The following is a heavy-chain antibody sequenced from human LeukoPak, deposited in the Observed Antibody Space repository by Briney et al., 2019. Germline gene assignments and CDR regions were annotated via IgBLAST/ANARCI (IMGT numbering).Heavy chain of an antibody. V-gene: IGHV3-49*03. J-gene: IGHJ4*02. Sequence: PGGSLRLSCTASGFTFGDYAMSWFRQAPGKGLEWVGFIRSKAYGGTTEYAASVKGRFTISRDDSKSIAYLQMNSLKTKDTAVYYCTRESTAAGLLANYWGQGTLVTVSS. CDR3: TRESTAAGLLANY. CDR2: IRSKAYGGTT. CDR1: GFTFGDYA. D-gene: IGHD6-6*01.